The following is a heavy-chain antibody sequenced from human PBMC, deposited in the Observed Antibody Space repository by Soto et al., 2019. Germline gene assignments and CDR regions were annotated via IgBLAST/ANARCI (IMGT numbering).Heavy chain of an antibody. J-gene: IGHJ4*02. V-gene: IGHV4-30-2*01. CDR3: ARGPSLSY. CDR2: IYHSGSI. Sequence: PSETLSLTCAVSGGSIGSGYSWSWIRQPPGRGLEWIGYIYHSGSIYYNPSLKSRVTMSVDRSKNQFYLNVSSVTAADTAVYYCARGPSLSYWGQGTLVTASS. D-gene: IGHD3-9*01. CDR1: GGSIGSGYS.